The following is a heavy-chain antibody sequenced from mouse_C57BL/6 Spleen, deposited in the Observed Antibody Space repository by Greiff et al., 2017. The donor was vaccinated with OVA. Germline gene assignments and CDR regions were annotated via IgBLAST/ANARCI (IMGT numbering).Heavy chain of an antibody. Sequence: ESGPGLVKPSQSLSLTCSVTGYSITSGYYWNWIRQFPGNKLEWMGYISYDGSNNYNPSLKNRISITRDTSKNQFFLKLNSVTTEDTATYYCAREIYYYGSSSFWGQGTTLTVSS. J-gene: IGHJ2*01. D-gene: IGHD1-1*01. CDR2: ISYDGSN. V-gene: IGHV3-6*01. CDR1: GYSITSGYY. CDR3: AREIYYYGSSSF.